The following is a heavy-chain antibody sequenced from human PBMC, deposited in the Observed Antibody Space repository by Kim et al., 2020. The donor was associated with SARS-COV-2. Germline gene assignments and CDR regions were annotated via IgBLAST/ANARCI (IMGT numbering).Heavy chain of an antibody. Sequence: TSYAQKFQGRVTMTRDTSTSTVYMELSSLRSEDTAVYYCARAPQGGMDVWGQGTTVTVSS. V-gene: IGHV1-46*01. CDR3: ARAPQGGMDV. J-gene: IGHJ6*02. CDR2: T.